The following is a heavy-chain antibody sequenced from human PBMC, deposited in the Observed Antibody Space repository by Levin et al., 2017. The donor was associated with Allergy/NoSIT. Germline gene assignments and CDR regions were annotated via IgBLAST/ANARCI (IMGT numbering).Heavy chain of an antibody. V-gene: IGHV3-43*01. CDR2: ISWDGGST. J-gene: IGHJ6*02. Sequence: GESLKISCAASGFTFDDYTMHWVRPAPGKGLEWVSLISWDGGSTYYADSVKGRFTISRDNSKNSLYLQMNSLRTEDTALYYCAKAVAGTFPYHDYGMDGWGQGTTVTVSS. CDR1: GFTFDDYT. CDR3: AKAVAGTFPYHDYGMDG. D-gene: IGHD6-19*01.